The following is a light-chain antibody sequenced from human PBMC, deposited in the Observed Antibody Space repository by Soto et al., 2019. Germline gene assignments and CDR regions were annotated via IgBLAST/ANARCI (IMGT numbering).Light chain of an antibody. CDR1: QSISSW. CDR2: KAS. J-gene: IGKJ3*01. V-gene: IGKV1-5*03. CDR3: QQYNSYSPLFT. Sequence: DIQMTQSPSTLSASVGDRVTITCRASQSISSWLAWYQQKPGKAPKLLIYKASSLESGVPSRFSGSGSGTELTLTISSLQPDDFATYYCQQYNSYSPLFTFGPGTKVDIK.